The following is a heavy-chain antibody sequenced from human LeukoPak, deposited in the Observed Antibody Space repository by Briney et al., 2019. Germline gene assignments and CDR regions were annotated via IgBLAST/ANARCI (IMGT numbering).Heavy chain of an antibody. CDR1: GFTFDDYY. J-gene: IGHJ4*02. CDR3: ATDRFGDYDNGGSHDN. V-gene: IGHV3-11*01. CDR2: ICDSGRTI. Sequence: GGSLRLFCAASGFTFDDYYMSWISQGPGKGLEWVSYICDSGRTIYYADSVKGRFTISRDNAKNSVYLQMNNLRAEDTAVYYCATDRFGDYDNGGSHDNWGQRTLVTVSS. D-gene: IGHD3-22*01.